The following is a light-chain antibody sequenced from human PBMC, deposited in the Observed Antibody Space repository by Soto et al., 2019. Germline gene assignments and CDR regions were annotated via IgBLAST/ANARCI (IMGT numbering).Light chain of an antibody. J-gene: IGKJ4*01. CDR3: QHRNDWPFT. Sequence: EVVLTQSPATLSLSPGERATLSCRASQSVYSYLAWYQQKPGQPPRLLISDVSNRATGIPARFSGSGYGTDFTLTISRLEPEDFAVYDCQHRNDWPFTFGRGTKVEIK. V-gene: IGKV3-11*01. CDR2: DVS. CDR1: QSVYSY.